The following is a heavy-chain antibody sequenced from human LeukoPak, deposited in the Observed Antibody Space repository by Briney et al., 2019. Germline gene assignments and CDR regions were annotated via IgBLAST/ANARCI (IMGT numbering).Heavy chain of an antibody. CDR1: GYTFTGYY. D-gene: IGHD1-26*01. J-gene: IGHJ3*02. CDR2: IIPILGIA. CDR3: ARTEWELRDAFDI. V-gene: IGHV1-69*02. Sequence: SVKVSCKASGYTFTGYYMHWVRQAPGQGLEWMGRIIPILGIANYAQKFQGRVTITADKSTSTAYMELSSLRSEDTAVYYCARTEWELRDAFDIWGQGTMVTVSS.